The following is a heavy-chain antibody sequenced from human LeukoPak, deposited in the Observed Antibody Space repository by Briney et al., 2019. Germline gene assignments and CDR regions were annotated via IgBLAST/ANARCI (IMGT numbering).Heavy chain of an antibody. CDR1: GFTFSSYS. CDR3: AKNAGYCSGGHCNTADY. CDR2: ISDSGGST. V-gene: IGHV3-23*01. D-gene: IGHD2-15*01. J-gene: IGHJ4*02. Sequence: PGGSLRLSCAASGFTFSSYSMNWVRQAPGKGLEWVSDISDSGGSTYYADSVRGRFTISRDNSKNMLYLQMNSLRAEDTALYYCAKNAGYCSGGHCNTADYWGQGTLVTVSS.